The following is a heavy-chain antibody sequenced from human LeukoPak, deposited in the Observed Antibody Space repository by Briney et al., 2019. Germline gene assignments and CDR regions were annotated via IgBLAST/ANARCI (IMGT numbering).Heavy chain of an antibody. CDR1: GYTFTGYY. J-gene: IGHJ4*02. CDR3: ARDMAPYYDFWSGYPY. CDR2: INPNSGGT. Sequence: GASVKVSCKASGYTFTGYYMHWVRQAPGQGLEWMGWINPNSGGTNYAQKFQGRVTMTRDTSISTAYMELSRLRSDDTAVYYCARDMAPYYDFWSGYPYWGQGTLVTVSS. D-gene: IGHD3-3*01. V-gene: IGHV1-2*02.